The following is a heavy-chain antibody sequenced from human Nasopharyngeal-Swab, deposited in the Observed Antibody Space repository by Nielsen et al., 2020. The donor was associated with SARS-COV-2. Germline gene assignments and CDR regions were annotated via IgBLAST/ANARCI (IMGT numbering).Heavy chain of an antibody. D-gene: IGHD3-10*01. V-gene: IGHV1-18*04. CDR2: ISAYNGNT. J-gene: IGHJ6*03. CDR1: GYTFTSYG. Sequence: ASVQVSCKASGYTFTSYGISWVRQAPGQGLEWMGWISAYNGNTNYAQKLQGRVTMTTDTSTSTAYMELRSLGSDDTAVYYCARDGGCGELVAYYYYYMDVWGKGTTVTVSS. CDR3: ARDGGCGELVAYYYYYMDV.